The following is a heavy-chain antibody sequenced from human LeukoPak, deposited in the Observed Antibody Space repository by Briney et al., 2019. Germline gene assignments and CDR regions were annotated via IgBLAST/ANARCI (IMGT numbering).Heavy chain of an antibody. D-gene: IGHD3-16*01. CDR3: ARVRGGN. Sequence: GGSLRLSCASSGFTFSSYWMSWVRQAPGKGLEWVANIKQDGSEKYYVDSVKGRFTISRDNARDTLYLQMNSLRVDDTAVYYCARVRGGNWGRGTLVTVSS. J-gene: IGHJ1*01. CDR1: GFTFSSYW. CDR2: IKQDGSEK. V-gene: IGHV3-7*01.